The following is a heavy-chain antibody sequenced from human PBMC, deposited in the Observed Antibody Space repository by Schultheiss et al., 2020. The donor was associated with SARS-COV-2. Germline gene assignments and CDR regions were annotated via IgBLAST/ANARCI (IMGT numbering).Heavy chain of an antibody. Sequence: GGSLRLSCAASGFTFSNAWMNWVRQAPGKGLEWVAVISYDGSNKYYADSVKGRFTISRDNSKNTLYLQMNSLRAEDTAVYYCARYVGSITIFGVVTTGGMDVWGQGTTVTVSS. V-gene: IGHV3-30*03. CDR3: ARYVGSITIFGVVTTGGMDV. CDR1: GFTFSNAW. J-gene: IGHJ6*02. D-gene: IGHD3-3*01. CDR2: ISYDGSNK.